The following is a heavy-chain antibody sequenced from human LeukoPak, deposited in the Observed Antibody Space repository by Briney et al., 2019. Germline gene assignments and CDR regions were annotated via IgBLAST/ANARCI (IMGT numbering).Heavy chain of an antibody. J-gene: IGHJ4*02. CDR3: TTARFIAVADNFDY. CDR1: GFTFSNAW. CDR2: IKSKTDGGTT. Sequence: GGSLRLSCAASGFTFSNAWMNWVRQAPGKGLEWVGRIKSKTDGGTTDYAAPVKGRFTISRDDSKNTLYLQMNSLKTEDTAVYYCTTARFIAVADNFDYWGQGTLVTVSS. V-gene: IGHV3-15*07. D-gene: IGHD6-19*01.